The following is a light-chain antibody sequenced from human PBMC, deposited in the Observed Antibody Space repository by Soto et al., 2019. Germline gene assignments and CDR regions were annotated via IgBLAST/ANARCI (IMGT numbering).Light chain of an antibody. J-gene: IGKJ2*01. CDR1: QSVSSSY. V-gene: IGKV3-20*01. CDR2: GAS. Sequence: EIMLTQSPGTLSLPPGERATLSYSASQSVSSSYLAWYQHKPGQAPRLLIYGASSRATSIPDRFSGSGSGTDFTLTISRLEPEDFAVYYCQQYGSSPYTFGQGTKLEIK. CDR3: QQYGSSPYT.